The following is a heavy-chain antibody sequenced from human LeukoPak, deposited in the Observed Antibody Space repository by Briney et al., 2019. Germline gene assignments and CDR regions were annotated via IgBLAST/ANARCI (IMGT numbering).Heavy chain of an antibody. CDR2: INYNGEKT. D-gene: IGHD2-2*02. CDR1: GGSFSGYL. CDR3: TRSGLTGMRQYPRADYYYYGMDV. Sequence: SETLSLTCTVSGGSFSGYLWSRIRQPPGMGLEWIGEINYNGEKTNYNPSLKSRVSISVDPSTNQFSLKMTSVTVADTAVYFCTRSGLTGMRQYPRADYYYYGMDVWGQGTAVTVSS. V-gene: IGHV4-34*01. J-gene: IGHJ6*01.